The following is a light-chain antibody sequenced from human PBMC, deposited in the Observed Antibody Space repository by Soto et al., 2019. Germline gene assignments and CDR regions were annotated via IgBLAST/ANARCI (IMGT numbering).Light chain of an antibody. Sequence: QSVLTQPRAMSGSPGQSVTISCTGTSGDVGGYNYVSWYQQHPAKAPKLMIYDVNKRPSGVPDRFSGSKSGNTASLTISGLQAEDEADYYCCSYAGSFAIFGGGTKLTVL. CDR3: CSYAGSFAI. V-gene: IGLV2-11*01. J-gene: IGLJ2*01. CDR2: DVN. CDR1: SGDVGGYNY.